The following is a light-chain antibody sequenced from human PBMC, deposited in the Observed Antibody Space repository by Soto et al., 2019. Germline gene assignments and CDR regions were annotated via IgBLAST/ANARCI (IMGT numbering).Light chain of an antibody. Sequence: EIGLTQSPGSLSMSPGERVTLSCRASQSVDSTFFAWYQKKPGQAPRLLMYGVSKRATGIPDRFSGSGSGTDFTLTITRLEPEDFAVYYCQQYMSSVTFGQGTRVEIK. CDR2: GVS. CDR1: QSVDSTF. J-gene: IGKJ1*01. CDR3: QQYMSSVT. V-gene: IGKV3-20*01.